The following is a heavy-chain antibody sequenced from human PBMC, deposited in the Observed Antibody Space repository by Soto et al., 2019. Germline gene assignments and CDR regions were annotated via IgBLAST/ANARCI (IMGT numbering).Heavy chain of an antibody. CDR3: ADGGEWSFSFEY. D-gene: IGHD3-16*02. CDR2: VSGSGRST. Sequence: GGSLRLSCAASGFTFISYAMSWVRQAPGKGLEWVSAVSGSGRSTYYPDSVKGRFTISRGNSKNTLYLQMNNLRAEDTAVYYCADGGEWSFSFEYWGLGTLVTVSS. CDR1: GFTFISYA. V-gene: IGHV3-23*01. J-gene: IGHJ4*02.